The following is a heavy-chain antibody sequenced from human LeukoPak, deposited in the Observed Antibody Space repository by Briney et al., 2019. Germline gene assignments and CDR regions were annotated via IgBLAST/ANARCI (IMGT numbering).Heavy chain of an antibody. Sequence: SGPTLANPTPAHTLTCTFSGFSRRTSGVGVGWIRQPPGKALEWLALINWNDDKRYNPSLKSRLTITKDTSKNQVVLTMTNMGPVDTATYYCAHNNWGSDYWGQGTLVTVSS. D-gene: IGHD1-1*01. CDR2: INWNDDK. CDR3: AHNNWGSDY. J-gene: IGHJ4*02. V-gene: IGHV2-5*01. CDR1: GFSRRTSGVG.